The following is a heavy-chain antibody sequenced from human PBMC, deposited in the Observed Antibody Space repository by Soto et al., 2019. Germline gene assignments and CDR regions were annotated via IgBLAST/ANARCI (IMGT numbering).Heavy chain of an antibody. D-gene: IGHD2-15*01. J-gene: IGHJ1*01. CDR1: GYIFTAYS. CDR2: VNPSGGSA. Sequence: QVQLVQPGAEVKKPGASVKVSCKTSGYIFTAYSMHWVRQAPGQGLEWMGVVNPSGGSAHYAQSFEGRVTLTRDTSTSTFYMELSSLRSEDTAVYYCXXXXXXXGGTCYSEYFHHWGQGTLVTDSS. CDR3: XXXXXXXGGTCYSEYFHH. V-gene: IGHV1-46*01.